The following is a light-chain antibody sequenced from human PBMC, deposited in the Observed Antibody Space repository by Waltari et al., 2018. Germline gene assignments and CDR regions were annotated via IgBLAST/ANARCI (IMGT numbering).Light chain of an antibody. V-gene: IGKV4-1*01. CDR2: WAS. CDR3: QQYYSLPLT. J-gene: IGKJ4*01. Sequence: DIVMTQSPDSLAVSLGERTTINCKSSQSLLYSSNNKNSLTWYQQKPGQPPKLLIYWASTRESGVPDRFSGSGSGTDFTLTINSLQAEDVAVYYCQQYYSLPLTFGGGTKVEIK. CDR1: QSLLYSSNNKNS.